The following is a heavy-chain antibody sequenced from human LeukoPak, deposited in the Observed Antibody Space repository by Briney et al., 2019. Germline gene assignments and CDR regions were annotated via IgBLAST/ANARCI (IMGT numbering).Heavy chain of an antibody. Sequence: SETLSLTCTVSGGSISSTSYYWGWIRQPPGKALEWIGSIYYSGTTYYNPSLKSRVTISVDTSKNQFSLKLSSVTAADTAVYYCASRLRGPSYFDYWGQGTPVTVSS. CDR2: IYYSGTT. D-gene: IGHD6-25*01. CDR3: ASRLRGPSYFDY. CDR1: GGSISSTSYY. V-gene: IGHV4-39*01. J-gene: IGHJ4*02.